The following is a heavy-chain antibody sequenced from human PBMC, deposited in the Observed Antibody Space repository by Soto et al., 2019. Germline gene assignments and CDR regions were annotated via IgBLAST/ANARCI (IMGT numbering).Heavy chain of an antibody. V-gene: IGHV2-5*02. D-gene: IGHD6-19*01. CDR1: GFSLSTSGVG. CDR2: IYWDDDK. J-gene: IGHJ4*02. Sequence: QITLKESGPTLVKPTQTLTLTCTFSGFSLSTSGVGVGWVRQPPGKALEWLVFIYWDDDKRYSPSLRSRLTITKDTSKNQVALTMTNVDPVDTATYFCAHRRIGVSQWNYGDFDYWGQGTLVTVSS. CDR3: AHRRIGVSQWNYGDFDY.